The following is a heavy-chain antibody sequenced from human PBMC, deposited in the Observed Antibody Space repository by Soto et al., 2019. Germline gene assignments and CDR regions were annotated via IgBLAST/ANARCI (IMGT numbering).Heavy chain of an antibody. Sequence: PSETLSRTYAVYGGSFSGYYGSWIRQTPGKGLEWIGEINHSGSTNYNPSLKSRVTISVDTSKNQFSLKLSSVTAADTAVYYCARAHSSSWYGVPHYYSGMDVWGQGTTVTVSS. J-gene: IGHJ6*02. CDR3: ARAHSSSWYGVPHYYSGMDV. D-gene: IGHD6-13*01. V-gene: IGHV4-34*01. CDR2: INHSGST. CDR1: GGSFSGYY.